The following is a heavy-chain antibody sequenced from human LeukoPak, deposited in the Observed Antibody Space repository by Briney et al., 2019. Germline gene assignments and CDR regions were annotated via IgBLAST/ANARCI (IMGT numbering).Heavy chain of an antibody. CDR2: IYYSGST. D-gene: IGHD3-22*01. J-gene: IGHJ3*02. CDR1: GGSISSYY. V-gene: IGHV4-59*08. CDR3: ASGSDYYDSSGYDAFDI. Sequence: PSETLSLTCTVSGGSISSYYWSWIRQHPGKGLEWIGYIYYSGSTNYNPSLKSRVTISVDTSKNQFSLKLSSVTAADTAVYYCASGSDYYDSSGYDAFDIWGQGTMVTVSS.